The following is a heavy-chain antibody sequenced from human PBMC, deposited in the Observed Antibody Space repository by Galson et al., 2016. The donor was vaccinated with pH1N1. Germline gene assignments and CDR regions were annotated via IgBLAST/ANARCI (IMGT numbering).Heavy chain of an antibody. CDR1: GDSIGGHYN. V-gene: IGHV4-38-2*01. CDR2: VSHSGNT. J-gene: IGHJ4*02. Sequence: ETLSLTCAVSGDSIGGHYNWGWVRQPPGKGLEWIGSVSHSGNTFYNPSLKSRVTIFIDTPKNQFSLNLNSVTAADMAVYYCVRHFEEFIGSCFDFWGQGALVSVSS. CDR3: VRHFEEFIGSCFDF. D-gene: IGHD1-26*01.